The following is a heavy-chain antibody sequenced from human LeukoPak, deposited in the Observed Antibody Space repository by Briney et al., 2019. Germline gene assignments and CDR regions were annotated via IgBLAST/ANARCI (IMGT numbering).Heavy chain of an antibody. Sequence: SETLSLTCTVSGGSIGAYYWSWIRQPPGKGLQWIGYIYYSGGTNYNPSLKSRVTISVDTSKNQFSLKLNSVTAADTAVYYCASMVPAGYFDYWGQGTLVTVSS. J-gene: IGHJ4*02. CDR2: IYYSGGT. CDR1: GGSIGAYY. D-gene: IGHD2-2*01. CDR3: ASMVPAGYFDY. V-gene: IGHV4-59*01.